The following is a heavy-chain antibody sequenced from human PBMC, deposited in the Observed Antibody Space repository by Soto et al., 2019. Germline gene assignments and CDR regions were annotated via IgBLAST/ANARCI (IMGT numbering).Heavy chain of an antibody. V-gene: IGHV1-18*01. J-gene: IGHJ4*02. CDR3: ARSIAVANSPYYFDY. CDR1: GYTFTSYG. D-gene: IGHD6-19*01. Sequence: ASVKVSCKASGYTFTSYGISWVRQAPGQGLEWMGWISAYNGNTNYAQKLQGRVTMTTDTSTSTAYMELRSLRSDDTAVYYCARSIAVANSPYYFDYWGQGTLVTVSS. CDR2: ISAYNGNT.